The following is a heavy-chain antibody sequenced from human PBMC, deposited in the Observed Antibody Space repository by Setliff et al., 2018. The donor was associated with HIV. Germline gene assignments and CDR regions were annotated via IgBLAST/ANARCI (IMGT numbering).Heavy chain of an antibody. J-gene: IGHJ4*02. CDR1: GGSISSHY. Sequence: SETLSLTCTVSGGSISSHYWSWIRQPPGMGLEWIGYIYYSGNTYYNPSLKRRFTISVDTSKNQFSLKLSSVTAADTAVYYCARSRLVTATRYYFDYWGQGTLVTVSS. D-gene: IGHD2-21*02. CDR2: IYYSGNT. CDR3: ARSRLVTATRYYFDY. V-gene: IGHV4-59*06.